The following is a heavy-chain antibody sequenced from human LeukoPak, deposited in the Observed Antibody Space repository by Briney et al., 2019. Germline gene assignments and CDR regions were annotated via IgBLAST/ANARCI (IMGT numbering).Heavy chain of an antibody. CDR1: GFTFSSYS. CDR3: AKVASGWFDY. CDR2: ISSSSSYI. J-gene: IGHJ4*02. Sequence: GGSLRLSCAASGFTFSSYSMNWVRQAPGKGLEWVSSISSSSSYIYYADSVKGRFTISRDNSKNTLYLQMNSLRAEDTAVYYCAKVASGWFDYWGQGTLVTVSS. V-gene: IGHV3-21*04. D-gene: IGHD6-19*01.